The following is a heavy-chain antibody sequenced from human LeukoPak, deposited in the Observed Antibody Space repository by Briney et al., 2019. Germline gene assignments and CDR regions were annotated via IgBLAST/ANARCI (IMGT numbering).Heavy chain of an antibody. D-gene: IGHD3-22*01. CDR3: ARDRGIVVVTTGAFDI. CDR1: GFTFDDYG. V-gene: IGHV3-20*04. J-gene: IGHJ3*02. CDR2: INWNGGST. Sequence: GGSLRLSCAASGFTFDDYGMSWVRQAPGKGLEWVSGINWNGGSTGYADSVKGRFTISRDNAKNSLYLQMNSLRAEDTALYYCARDRGIVVVTTGAFDIWGQGTMVTVSS.